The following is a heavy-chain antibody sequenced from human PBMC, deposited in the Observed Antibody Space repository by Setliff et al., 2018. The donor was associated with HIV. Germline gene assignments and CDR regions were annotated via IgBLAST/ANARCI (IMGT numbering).Heavy chain of an antibody. J-gene: IGHJ5*02. D-gene: IGHD3-3*01. Sequence: KASETLSLTCTVSGGSIRSHYRSWIRQPPGKRLEWIGYIYYSGSTNYNPSLKSRVTISVDTAKNQFSLKLSSVTAADTAVYYCARLRGSYDFSNWFDPWGQGTQVTVSS. CDR2: IYYSGST. CDR3: ARLRGSYDFSNWFDP. V-gene: IGHV4-59*11. CDR1: GGSIRSHY.